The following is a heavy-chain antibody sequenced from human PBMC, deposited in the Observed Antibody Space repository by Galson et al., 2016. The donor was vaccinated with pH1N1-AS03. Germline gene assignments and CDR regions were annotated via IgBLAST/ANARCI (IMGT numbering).Heavy chain of an antibody. CDR3: ANPRASGTTMVTRLDY. V-gene: IGHV3-23*01. Sequence: SLRLSCAASGFTFSTYAMSWVRQAPGKGLEWVSSISGADLSTYYADSVKGRFTVSRDNSKNTLYLQMNGLRAEDTAISYCANPRASGTTMVTRLDYWDQGILVTVSS. D-gene: IGHD5-18*01. CDR2: ISGADLST. CDR1: GFTFSTYA. J-gene: IGHJ4*02.